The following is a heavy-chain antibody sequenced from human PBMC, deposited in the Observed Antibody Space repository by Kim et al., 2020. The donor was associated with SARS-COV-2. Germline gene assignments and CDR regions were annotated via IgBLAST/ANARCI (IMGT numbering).Heavy chain of an antibody. Sequence: GGSLRLSCAASGFTFSSYAMHWVRQAPGKGLEWVAVISYDGSNKYYADSVKGRFTISRDNSKNTLYLQMNSLRAEDTAVYYCARDGFPHSGSPPFGVLDYWGQGTLVTVSS. CDR3: ARDGFPHSGSPPFGVLDY. V-gene: IGHV3-30*04. D-gene: IGHD1-26*01. CDR1: GFTFSSYA. J-gene: IGHJ4*02. CDR2: ISYDGSNK.